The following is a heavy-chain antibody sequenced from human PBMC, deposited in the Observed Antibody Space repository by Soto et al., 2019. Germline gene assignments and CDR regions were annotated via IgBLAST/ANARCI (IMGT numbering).Heavy chain of an antibody. J-gene: IGHJ4*02. Sequence: QVQLQESGPGLVKPSETLSLTCTVSGGSIRSNYWSWIRQPPGKGLEWIGHTYHSGGANYNPSLKSRVTISADTSKNQVSLKLDSMAAADTAVYYCARAAYSTGWYDYFDYWSQGTLVTVSS. CDR2: TYHSGGA. D-gene: IGHD6-19*01. CDR3: ARAAYSTGWYDYFDY. V-gene: IGHV4-59*01. CDR1: GGSIRSNY.